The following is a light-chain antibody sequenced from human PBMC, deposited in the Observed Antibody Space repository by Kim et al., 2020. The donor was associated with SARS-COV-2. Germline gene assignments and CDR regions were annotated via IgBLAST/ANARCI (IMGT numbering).Light chain of an antibody. J-gene: IGKJ5*01. CDR2: DAS. Sequence: DIQLTQSPSSVSASVGDSVTITCQASQDIRKFLNWYQHKPGKAPELLISDASTLRTGVPSRFSGSASGTHFTFTISNLQPEDIATYYCQQYNNRPAITFGQGTRLEIK. CDR3: QQYNNRPAIT. V-gene: IGKV1-33*01. CDR1: QDIRKF.